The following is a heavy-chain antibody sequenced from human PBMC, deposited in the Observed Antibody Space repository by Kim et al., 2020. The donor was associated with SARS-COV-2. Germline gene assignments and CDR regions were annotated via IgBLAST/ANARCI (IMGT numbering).Heavy chain of an antibody. J-gene: IGHJ5*02. CDR3: ARDTSWFGELTNWFDP. D-gene: IGHD3-10*01. Sequence: ASVKVSCKASGYTFTSYYMHWVRQAPGQGLEWMGIINPSGGSTSYAQKFQGRVTMTRDTSTSTVYMELSSLRSEDTAVYYCARDTSWFGELTNWFDPWGQGTLVTVSS. CDR1: GYTFTSYY. CDR2: INPSGGST. V-gene: IGHV1-46*01.